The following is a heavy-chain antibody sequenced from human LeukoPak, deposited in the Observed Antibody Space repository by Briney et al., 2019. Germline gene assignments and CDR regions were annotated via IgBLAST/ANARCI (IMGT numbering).Heavy chain of an antibody. V-gene: IGHV3-66*01. D-gene: IGHD5/OR15-5a*01. CDR3: AKDGSTTGSAFDI. Sequence: PSGGSLRLSCEASGFTVSNSNINWVRQAPGKGLEWVSIIHIAGGTNYADSVEGRFTISRDNSKNTLYLQMNSLRAEDTAVYYCAKDGSTTGSAFDIWGQGTMVTVSS. CDR2: IHIAGGT. CDR1: GFTVSNSN. J-gene: IGHJ3*02.